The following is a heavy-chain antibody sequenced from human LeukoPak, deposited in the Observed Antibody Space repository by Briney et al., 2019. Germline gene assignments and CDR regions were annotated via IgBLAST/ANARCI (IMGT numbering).Heavy chain of an antibody. CDR1: GYSFTSYW. D-gene: IGHD5-18*01. CDR3: ARHEVDTAMVIYMDV. Sequence: GESLKISCXGSGYSFTSYWIGWARQMPGKGLEWMRIIYPGDSDTRYSPSFQGQVTISADKSISTAYLQWSSLKASDTAMYYCARHEVDTAMVIYMDVWGKGTTVTVSS. V-gene: IGHV5-51*01. J-gene: IGHJ6*03. CDR2: IYPGDSDT.